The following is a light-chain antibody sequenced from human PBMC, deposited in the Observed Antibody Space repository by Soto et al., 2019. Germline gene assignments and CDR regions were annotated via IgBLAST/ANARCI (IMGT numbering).Light chain of an antibody. CDR1: NANVGSTY. V-gene: IGLV1-47*01. CDR2: RNN. CDR3: ATWDDSLNVFSV. J-gene: IGLJ1*01. Sequence: QSVLTQPPSASGTPGQGVTISCSGSNANVGSTYVYWYEQLPGTAPKLLICRNNQRPSGVPDRFSGSKSGTSASLAISGLRSDDESDYFCATWDDSLNVFSVVGTGT.